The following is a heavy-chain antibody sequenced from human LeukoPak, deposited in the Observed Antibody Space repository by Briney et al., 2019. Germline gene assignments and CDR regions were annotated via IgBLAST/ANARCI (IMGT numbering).Heavy chain of an antibody. CDR2: IYYSGST. CDR3: ARGGVNWNYDY. J-gene: IGHJ4*02. D-gene: IGHD1-7*01. Sequence: PSETLSLTCSVPGGSISSYYWSWLRQPPGKGLEWIGYIYYSGSTKYNPSLKSRVTILLDTSKNQSSLKLSSVTAADTAVYYCARGGVNWNYDYWGQGTLVTVSS. V-gene: IGHV4-59*01. CDR1: GGSISSYY.